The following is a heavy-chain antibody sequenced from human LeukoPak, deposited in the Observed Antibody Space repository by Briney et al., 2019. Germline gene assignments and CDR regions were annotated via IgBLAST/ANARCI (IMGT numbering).Heavy chain of an antibody. CDR3: ARQGITYYYGSGSYSPLKYFDY. J-gene: IGHJ4*02. CDR1: GGSISSSSYY. CDR2: IYYSGST. Sequence: SETLSLTCTVSGGSISSSSYYWGWIRQPPGKGLEWIGSIYYSGSTYYNPSLKSRVTISVDTSKNQFPLKLSSVTAADTAVYYCARQGITYYYGSGSYSPLKYFDYWGQGTLVTVSS. D-gene: IGHD3-10*01. V-gene: IGHV4-39*01.